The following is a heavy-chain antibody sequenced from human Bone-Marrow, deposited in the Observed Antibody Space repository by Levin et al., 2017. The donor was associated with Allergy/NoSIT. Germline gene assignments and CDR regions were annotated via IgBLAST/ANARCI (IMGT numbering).Heavy chain of an antibody. D-gene: IGHD6-19*01. CDR2: IYSSGNT. CDR3: ARDLGIAVGSFDY. J-gene: IGHJ4*02. V-gene: IGHV4-59*01. Sequence: PSETLSLTCTVSGGSISDYYWSWIRQSPGKGLEWIGYIYSSGNTDSNPSLKSRVTISIDTSKNQFSLKLRSVTAADTAVYYCARDLGIAVGSFDYWGQGTLVTVSS. CDR1: GGSISDYY.